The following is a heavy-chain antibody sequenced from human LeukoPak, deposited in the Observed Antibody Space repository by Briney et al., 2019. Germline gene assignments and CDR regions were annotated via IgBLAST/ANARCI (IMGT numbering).Heavy chain of an antibody. CDR3: ATGSTYYYDSSGFGNVYYMDV. J-gene: IGHJ6*03. CDR2: FDPEDGET. Sequence: GASVKVSCKVSGYTLTELSMHWVRQAPGKGLEWMGGFDPEDGETIYAQKFQGRVTMTEDTSTDTAYMELSSLRSEDTGVHYCATGSTYYYDSSGFGNVYYMDVWGKGTTVTVSS. D-gene: IGHD3-22*01. CDR1: GYTLTELS. V-gene: IGHV1-24*01.